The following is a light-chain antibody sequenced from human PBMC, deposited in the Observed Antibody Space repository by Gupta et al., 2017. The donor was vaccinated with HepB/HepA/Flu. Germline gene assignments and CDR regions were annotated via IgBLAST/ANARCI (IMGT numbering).Light chain of an antibody. CDR2: TAS. CDR3: QQSYITPLT. CDR1: QSISTC. Sequence: DIQMTQSPFSLSPFVGDRVTITCRASQSISTCLNWYQQKAGRAPKLLIYTASSLESGVPSRFSGSGSGTDFTLTISSLQPEDFATDYCQQSYITPLTFGGGTKVEI. J-gene: IGKJ4*01. V-gene: IGKV1-39*01.